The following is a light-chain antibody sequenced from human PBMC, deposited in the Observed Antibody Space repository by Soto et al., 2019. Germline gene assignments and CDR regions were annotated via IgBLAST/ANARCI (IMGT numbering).Light chain of an antibody. CDR3: QQYGSSST. Sequence: EIVLTQSPGTLSLSPGERATLSCRASQSVGSSYLAWYQQKPGQAPRFLIYAASSRATGIPDRFSGSGSGTDFTLTISRLEPEDFAVYYCQQYGSSSTFGQGTRLEIK. J-gene: IGKJ5*01. CDR1: QSVGSSY. CDR2: AAS. V-gene: IGKV3-20*01.